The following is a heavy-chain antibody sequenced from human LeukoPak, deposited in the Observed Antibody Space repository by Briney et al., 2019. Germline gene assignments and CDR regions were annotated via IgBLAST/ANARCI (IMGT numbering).Heavy chain of an antibody. Sequence: SETLSLTCTVSGDSSSSGAYYWSWIRQRPGKGLEWIRHIYYSGNTYYNPSLKSRLNISIDTSKNQFSLRLNSVTAADTAVYFCARESTYYYDSSGYSCFDYWGQGTLVTVSS. CDR2: IYYSGNT. J-gene: IGHJ4*02. CDR3: ARESTYYYDSSGYSCFDY. CDR1: GDSSSSGAYY. D-gene: IGHD3-22*01. V-gene: IGHV4-31*03.